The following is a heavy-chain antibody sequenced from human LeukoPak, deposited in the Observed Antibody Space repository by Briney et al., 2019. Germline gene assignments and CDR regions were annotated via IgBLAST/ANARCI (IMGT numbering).Heavy chain of an antibody. J-gene: IGHJ4*02. V-gene: IGHV4-4*02. CDR2: IYHSGRT. CDR1: GGSISSSDW. CDR3: ARDILAVAGIPFDY. Sequence: SGTLSLTCTVSGGSISSSDWWSWIRQPPGKGLEWIGEIYHSGRTNYNPSLKSRVTISVDKSKNQFSLKLSSVTAADTAVYYCARDILAVAGIPFDYWGQGILVTVSS. D-gene: IGHD6-19*01.